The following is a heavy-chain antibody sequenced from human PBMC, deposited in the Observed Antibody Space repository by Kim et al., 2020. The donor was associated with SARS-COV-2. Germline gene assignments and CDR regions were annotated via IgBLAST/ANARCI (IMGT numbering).Heavy chain of an antibody. D-gene: IGHD3-3*01. CDR3: ARDRITIFGVVISGYGMDV. CDR2: SIMIGRTI. Sequence: GGSLRLSCAASGFTFSDYYMSWIRQAPGKGLEWVTYSIMIGRTIYYADSVKGRFTISRDNAKNSLYLQMNSLRAEDTDVYYCARDRITIFGVVISGYGMDVWGQGTTVTVSS. V-gene: IGHV3-11*01. J-gene: IGHJ6*02. CDR1: GFTFSDYY.